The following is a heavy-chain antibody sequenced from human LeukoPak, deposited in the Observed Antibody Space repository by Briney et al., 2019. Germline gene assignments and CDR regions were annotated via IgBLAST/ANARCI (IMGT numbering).Heavy chain of an antibody. J-gene: IGHJ4*02. Sequence: SETLSLTCTVSGGSISSSSYYWGWIRQPPGKGLEWIGSIYYSGSTYYNPSLKSRVTISVDTSKNQFSLKLSSVTAADTAVYYCARTYYYDSSTLTQYYFDYWGQGTLVTVSS. CDR2: IYYSGST. CDR1: GGSISSSSYY. CDR3: ARTYYYDSSTLTQYYFDY. D-gene: IGHD3-22*01. V-gene: IGHV4-39*07.